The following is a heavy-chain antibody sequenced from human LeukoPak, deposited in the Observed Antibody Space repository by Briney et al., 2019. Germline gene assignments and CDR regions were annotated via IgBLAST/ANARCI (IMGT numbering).Heavy chain of an antibody. V-gene: IGHV3-15*01. CDR1: GFTFSNAW. Sequence: KPGGSLRLSCAASGFTFSNAWMSWVRQAPGRWLEWVGRIKRKGDDGPIDYAAPVKGRLSISRDDSKNTLYLQMNSLKSDDTAVYYCTAGTGRSDFDYWGQGTLVTVSS. J-gene: IGHJ4*02. CDR3: TAGTGRSDFDY. CDR2: IKRKGDDGPI. D-gene: IGHD3/OR15-3a*01.